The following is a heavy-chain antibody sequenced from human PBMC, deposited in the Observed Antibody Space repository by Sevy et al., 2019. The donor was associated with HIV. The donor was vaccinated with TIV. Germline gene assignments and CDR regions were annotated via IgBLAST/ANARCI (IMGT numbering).Heavy chain of an antibody. J-gene: IGHJ4*02. CDR3: ARGAGMTTVLRPFDY. V-gene: IGHV3-33*01. Sequence: GGSLRLSCAASGFTFSSYGMHWVRQAPGKGLEWVAVIWYDGSNKYYADSMKGRFTISRDNSKNTLYLQMNSLRAEDTAVYYCARGAGMTTVLRPFDYCGQGTLVTVSS. D-gene: IGHD4-17*01. CDR2: IWYDGSNK. CDR1: GFTFSSYG.